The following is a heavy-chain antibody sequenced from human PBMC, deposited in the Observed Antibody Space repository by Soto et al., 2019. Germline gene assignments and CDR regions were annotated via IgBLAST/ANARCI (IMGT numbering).Heavy chain of an antibody. V-gene: IGHV3-30*18. CDR3: AKEGYSSSWYTYYFDY. D-gene: IGHD6-13*01. Sequence: PGGSLRLSCAASGFTFSSYGMHWVRQAPGKGLEWVAVISYDGSNKYYADSAKGRFTISRDNSKNTLYLQMNSLRAEDTAVYYCAKEGYSSSWYTYYFDYWGQGTLVTVSS. CDR1: GFTFSSYG. CDR2: ISYDGSNK. J-gene: IGHJ4*02.